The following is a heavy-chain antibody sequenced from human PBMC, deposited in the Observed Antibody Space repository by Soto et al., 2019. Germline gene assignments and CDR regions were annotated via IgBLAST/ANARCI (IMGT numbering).Heavy chain of an antibody. CDR3: AREQWRHFDY. Sequence: GGSLRLSCAAPGFTFSSYWMSWVRQAPGKGLEWVANIKQDGSEKYYVDSVKGRFTISRDNAKNSLYLQMNSLRAEDTAVYYCAREQWRHFDYWGQGTLVTVSS. CDR1: GFTFSSYW. V-gene: IGHV3-7*01. CDR2: IKQDGSEK. J-gene: IGHJ4*02. D-gene: IGHD6-19*01.